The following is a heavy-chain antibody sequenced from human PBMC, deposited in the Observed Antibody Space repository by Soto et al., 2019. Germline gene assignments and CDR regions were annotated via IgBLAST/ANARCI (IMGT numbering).Heavy chain of an antibody. CDR1: GFTFRSYW. J-gene: IGHJ4*02. CDR3: ARYWRYYDSGVYYYPVDY. Sequence: GSLRLSCAASGFTFRSYWMSWVRQAPGKGLEWVANIKQDGSEKYYVDSVKGRFTISRDNAKNSLYLQMNSLRAEDTAVYYCARYWRYYDSGVYYYPVDYWGQGTLVTVPS. D-gene: IGHD3-22*01. CDR2: IKQDGSEK. V-gene: IGHV3-7*03.